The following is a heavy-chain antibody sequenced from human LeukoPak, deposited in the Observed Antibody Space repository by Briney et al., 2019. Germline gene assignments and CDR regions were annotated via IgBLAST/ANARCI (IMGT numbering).Heavy chain of an antibody. Sequence: SVKVSCKASGGTFSSYAISWVRQAPGQGLEWMGGIIPIFGTVNYAQKFQGRVTITADESTSTAYMELSSLRSEDTAVYYCARAYVDTAKRDAFDIWGQGTMVTVSS. V-gene: IGHV1-69*01. CDR3: ARAYVDTAKRDAFDI. D-gene: IGHD5-18*01. J-gene: IGHJ3*02. CDR1: GGTFSSYA. CDR2: IIPIFGTV.